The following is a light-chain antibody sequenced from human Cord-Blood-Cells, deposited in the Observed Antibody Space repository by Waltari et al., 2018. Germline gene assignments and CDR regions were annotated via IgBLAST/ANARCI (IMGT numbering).Light chain of an antibody. Sequence: QSALTQPASVSGSPGQSITISCTGTSSDVGSYNLFSWYQQHPGKAPKLMIYEVSMRPSGVSNRFAGSKSGNTASLTISGLQAEDEADYYCCSYAGSSTPWVFGGGTKLTVL. J-gene: IGLJ3*02. CDR2: EVS. CDR1: SSDVGSYNL. CDR3: CSYAGSSTPWV. V-gene: IGLV2-23*02.